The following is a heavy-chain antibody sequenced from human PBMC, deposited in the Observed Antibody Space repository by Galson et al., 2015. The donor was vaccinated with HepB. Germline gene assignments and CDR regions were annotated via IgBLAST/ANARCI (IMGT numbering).Heavy chain of an antibody. CDR1: GFTFSYFW. J-gene: IGHJ4*02. CDR2: IKNDGSEE. Sequence: SLRLSCAASGFTFSYFWMGWVRQAPGKGLEWVAKIKNDGSEEYYVDSVKGRVAISRDNAKNSLYLQMNSLRVEDTAVYFCARVRGFRLAIKGYFDYWGQGALVTVSS. D-gene: IGHD3-10*01. V-gene: IGHV3-7*04. CDR3: ARVRGFRLAIKGYFDY.